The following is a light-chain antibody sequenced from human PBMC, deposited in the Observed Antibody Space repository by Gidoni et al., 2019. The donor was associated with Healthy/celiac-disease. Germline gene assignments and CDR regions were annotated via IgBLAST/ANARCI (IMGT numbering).Light chain of an antibody. V-gene: IGKV1-NL1*01. CDR2: AAS. CDR3: QQYYSTPWT. J-gene: IGKJ1*01. Sequence: DIQMTQPPSSLSASVGDRFTITCRASQGISNSLAWYQQKPGKAPKLLLYAASRLESGVPSRFSGSGSGTDYTLTISSLQPEDFATYYCQQYYSTPWTFGQGTKVEIK. CDR1: QGISNS.